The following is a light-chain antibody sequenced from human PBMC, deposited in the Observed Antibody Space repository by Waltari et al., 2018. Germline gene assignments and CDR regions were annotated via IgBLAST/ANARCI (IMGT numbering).Light chain of an antibody. J-gene: IGLJ2*01. CDR3: SSYAGSSKGV. V-gene: IGLV2-23*02. Sequence: QSALTQPASVSGSPGPSITISCPGTSSDVGNYNRVSWYQQHPGKAPKLMIYAVSKRPSGVSDRFSGSKSGDMASLTISGLQPEDEAEYFCSSYAGSSKGVFGGGTKVTVL. CDR1: SSDVGNYNR. CDR2: AVS.